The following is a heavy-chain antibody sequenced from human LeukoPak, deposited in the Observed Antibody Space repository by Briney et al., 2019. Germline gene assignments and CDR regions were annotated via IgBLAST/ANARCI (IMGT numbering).Heavy chain of an antibody. CDR2: IYTSGST. CDR3: ARWGSRIGFDP. D-gene: IGHD2/OR15-2a*01. Sequence: SETLSLTCAVYGGSFSGYYWSWIRQPAGKGLEWIGRIYTSGSTNYNPSLKSRVTMSVDTSKNQFSLKLSSVAAADTAVYYCARWGSRIGFDPWGQGTLVTVSS. J-gene: IGHJ5*02. V-gene: IGHV4-59*10. CDR1: GGSFSGYY.